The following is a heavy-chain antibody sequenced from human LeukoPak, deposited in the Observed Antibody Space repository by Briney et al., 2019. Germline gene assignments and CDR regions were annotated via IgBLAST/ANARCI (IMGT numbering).Heavy chain of an antibody. D-gene: IGHD3-10*01. CDR1: GFTVSTDN. CDR3: TKRSRGYYDY. CDR2: VYSGNDGP. J-gene: IGHJ4*02. Sequence: GGSLRLSCAASGFTVSTDNMSWVRQVPGKGLEWVSVVYSGNDGPNYADSVRGRFTISRDDSKNMVYLQMNTLRLEDAAVYYCTKRSRGYYDYWGQGTLVTVSS. V-gene: IGHV3-66*02.